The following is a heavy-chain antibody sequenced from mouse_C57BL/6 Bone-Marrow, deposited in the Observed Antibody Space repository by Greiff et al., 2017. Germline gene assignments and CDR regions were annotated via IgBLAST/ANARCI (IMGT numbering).Heavy chain of an antibody. CDR1: GYTFTDYY. CDR3: ARNYYGSSGAWFAY. D-gene: IGHD1-1*01. V-gene: IGHV1-76*01. Sequence: VQLQESGAELVRPGASVKLSCKASGYTFTDYYINWVKQRPGQGLEWIARIYPGSGNTYYNEKFKGKATLTAEKSSSTAYMQLSSLTSEDSAVYFCARNYYGSSGAWFAYWGQGTLVTVSA. CDR2: IYPGSGNT. J-gene: IGHJ3*01.